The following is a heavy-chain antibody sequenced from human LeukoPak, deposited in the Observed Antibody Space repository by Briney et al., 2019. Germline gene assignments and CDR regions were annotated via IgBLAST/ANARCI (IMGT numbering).Heavy chain of an antibody. V-gene: IGHV4-39*01. D-gene: IGHD3-10*01. Sequence: PSETLSLTCTVSGGSISSDNYYWGWIRQPPGKGLEWGGSIYYSGTTYYNPSLKSRVTISVDTSKNQFSLKLSSVTAADTALYYCAKHYMGSSYNHGLDCWGQGTLVTVSS. CDR1: GGSISSDNYY. CDR3: AKHYMGSSYNHGLDC. J-gene: IGHJ4*02. CDR2: IYYSGTT.